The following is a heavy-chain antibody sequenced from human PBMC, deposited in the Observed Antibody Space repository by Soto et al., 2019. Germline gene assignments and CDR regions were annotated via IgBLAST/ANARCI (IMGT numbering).Heavy chain of an antibody. D-gene: IGHD2-15*01. V-gene: IGHV4-59*01. J-gene: IGHJ4*02. Sequence: PSETLSLTCTVSGGSISSDYWSWIRQPPGKGLEWIGYMSYSGSTYYNPSLKSRVTISVDTSKNQVSLKLSSVTAADTAVYYCARTLHCRGVTCGVDFFDYPGQGTLVTVPS. CDR2: MSYSGST. CDR3: ARTLHCRGVTCGVDFFDY. CDR1: GGSISSDY.